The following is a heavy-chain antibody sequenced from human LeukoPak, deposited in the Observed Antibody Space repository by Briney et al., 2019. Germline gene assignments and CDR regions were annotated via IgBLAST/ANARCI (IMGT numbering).Heavy chain of an antibody. CDR1: GGSISSYY. Sequence: SETLSLTRTVSGGSISSYYWSWIRQPPGKGLEWIGYIFYSGSTNYNPSLKSRVTISVDTSKNQFSLKLSSVTAADTAVYYCARVPPRDAFDIWGQGTMVTVSS. CDR2: IFYSGST. J-gene: IGHJ3*02. V-gene: IGHV4-59*01. CDR3: ARVPPRDAFDI.